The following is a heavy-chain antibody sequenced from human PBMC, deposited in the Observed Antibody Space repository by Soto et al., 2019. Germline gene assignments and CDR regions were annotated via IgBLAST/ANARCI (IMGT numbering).Heavy chain of an antibody. V-gene: IGHV1-69*02. J-gene: IGHJ4*02. CDR2: VNPILSMS. CDR3: ASSYGSGYRAFDY. CDR1: GDTFNFYS. Sequence: QVQWVQSGAEVKRPGSSVKVSCKASGDTFNFYSINWVRQAPGVGLEWVGRVNPILSMSNYAQRFQGRVTMTADKSTSTAYMDLRSLRSEDTAIYYCASSYGSGYRAFDYWGQGALVTVSS. D-gene: IGHD3-10*01.